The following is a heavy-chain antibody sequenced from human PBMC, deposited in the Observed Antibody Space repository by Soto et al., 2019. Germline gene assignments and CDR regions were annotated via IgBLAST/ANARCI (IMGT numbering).Heavy chain of an antibody. V-gene: IGHV1-46*03. J-gene: IGHJ4*02. CDR1: GYTFTSYY. D-gene: IGHD6-19*01. CDR3: AKIAVAGKKGIYN. CDR2: INPNGGST. Sequence: ASVKVSCKASGYTFTSYYMHWVRQAPGQGLEWMGIINPNGGSTTYAQKFQGRVTMTRDTSTSTVYMELSSLRSEDTAVYYCAKIAVAGKKGIYNGGQEPLLPVPS.